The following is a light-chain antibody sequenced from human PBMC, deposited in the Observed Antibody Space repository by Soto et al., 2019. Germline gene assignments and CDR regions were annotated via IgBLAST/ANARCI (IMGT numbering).Light chain of an antibody. CDR1: QSCSSL. Sequence: DIQMTQYPYTLSASVVGRVAIACRASQSCSSLLPWYQLQARKAPKPLIYKASGFQRGVPPGSSGSGCGTEFTLIISTLQPDYFATYACQQYARNPLTCGGGTKVDIK. V-gene: IGKV1-5*03. J-gene: IGKJ4*02. CDR2: KAS. CDR3: QQYARNPLT.